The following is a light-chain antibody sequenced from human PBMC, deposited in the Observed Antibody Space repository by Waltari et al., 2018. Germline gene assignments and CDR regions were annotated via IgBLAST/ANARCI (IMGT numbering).Light chain of an antibody. V-gene: IGKV1-5*03. CDR3: QHGGA. J-gene: IGKJ1*01. Sequence: DIQMTQSPSTLSASVGDRVTMTCRARQNINIYVAWYPQKPGKAPPVLIFRASELRSRVPARLSGSGSGTYFTLTITSLQPDDFATYYCQHGGAFGQGTKVEIE. CDR1: QNINIY. CDR2: RAS.